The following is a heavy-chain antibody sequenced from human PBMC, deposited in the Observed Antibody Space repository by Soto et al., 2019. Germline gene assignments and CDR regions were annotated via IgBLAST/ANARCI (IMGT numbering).Heavy chain of an antibody. Sequence: EVQLVESGGGLVKPGGSLRLSCAASGFTFSSYSMNWVRQAPGKGLEWVSSISSSSSYIYYADSVKGRFTISRDNAKNSLYLQMNSLRAEDTAVYYCARSLTMIVVVTDDAFDIWGQGTMVTVSS. CDR1: GFTFSSYS. V-gene: IGHV3-21*01. J-gene: IGHJ3*02. D-gene: IGHD3-22*01. CDR3: ARSLTMIVVVTDDAFDI. CDR2: ISSSSSYI.